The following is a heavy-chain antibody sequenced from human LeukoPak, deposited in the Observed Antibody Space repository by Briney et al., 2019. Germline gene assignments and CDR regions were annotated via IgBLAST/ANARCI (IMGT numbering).Heavy chain of an antibody. CDR1: GFTFDDYT. CDR3: AKEGVGGLRYFDWPPSYYYMDV. Sequence: GGSLRLSCAASGFTFDDYTMHWVRQAPGKGLEWVSLISWDGGSTYYADSVKGRFTISRDNSKNTLYLQMNSLRAEDTAVYYCAKEGVGGLRYFDWPPSYYYMDVWGKGTTVTISS. V-gene: IGHV3-43*01. CDR2: ISWDGGST. J-gene: IGHJ6*03. D-gene: IGHD3-9*01.